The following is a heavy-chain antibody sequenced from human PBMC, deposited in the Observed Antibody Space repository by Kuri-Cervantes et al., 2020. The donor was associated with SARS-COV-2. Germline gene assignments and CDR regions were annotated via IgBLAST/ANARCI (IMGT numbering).Heavy chain of an antibody. J-gene: IGHJ4*02. V-gene: IGHV3-48*03. CDR3: ARALLGYRSSTSCYFHYFDY. CDR1: GFTFSSYE. CDR2: ISSSGSTI. Sequence: GESLKISCAASGFTFSSYEMNWVRQAPGKGLEWVSYISSSGSTIYYADSVKGRFTISRDNAKNSLYLQMNSLRAEDTAVYYCARALLGYRSSTSCYFHYFDYWGQGTLVTVSS. D-gene: IGHD2-2*01.